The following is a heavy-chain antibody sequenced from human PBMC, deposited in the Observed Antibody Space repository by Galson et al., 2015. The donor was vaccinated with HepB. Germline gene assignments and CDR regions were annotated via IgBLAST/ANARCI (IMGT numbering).Heavy chain of an antibody. CDR2: INTNTGTP. Sequence: SVKVSCKASGYTFTSSVINWVRQAPGQGLEWMGGINTNTGTPTYAQGFTGRFVFSLDTSVSTAYLQISSLKTEDTAVCYCARVTSIYDFSSRAYSYYYYGMDVWGQGTTVAVSS. J-gene: IGHJ6*02. D-gene: IGHD6-19*01. CDR1: GYTFTSSV. V-gene: IGHV7-4-1*02. CDR3: ARVTSIYDFSSRAYSYYYYGMDV.